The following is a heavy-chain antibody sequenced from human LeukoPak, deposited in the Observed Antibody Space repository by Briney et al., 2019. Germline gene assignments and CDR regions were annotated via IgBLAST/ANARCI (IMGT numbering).Heavy chain of an antibody. D-gene: IGHD3-9*01. J-gene: IGHJ6*02. CDR1: GFTVSSNY. Sequence: GGSLRLSCAASGFTVSSNYVSWVRQAPGKGLEWVLVIYSGGSTYYADSVKGRFTISRDNSKNTLYLQMNSLRAEDTAVYYCARDGPRPPDDILTGYYGLNYYYGMDFWGQGTTVTVSS. CDR2: IYSGGST. V-gene: IGHV3-66*01. CDR3: ARDGPRPPDDILTGYYGLNYYYGMDF.